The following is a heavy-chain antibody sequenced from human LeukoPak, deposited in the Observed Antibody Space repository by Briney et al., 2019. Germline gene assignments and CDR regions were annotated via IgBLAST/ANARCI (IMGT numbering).Heavy chain of an antibody. V-gene: IGHV4-39*07. J-gene: IGHJ3*02. CDR3: ARSDGYGLVGI. CDR2: IYSSGST. Sequence: SETLSLTCSVSGVSISSGSNYWGWIRQPPGKTLEWIGSIYSSGSTHDNPSLKSRIIILMYTAKNHFSLNLSSVTAADTAVYYCARSDGYGLVGIWGQGTMVTVSS. CDR1: GVSISSGSNY. D-gene: IGHD3-10*01.